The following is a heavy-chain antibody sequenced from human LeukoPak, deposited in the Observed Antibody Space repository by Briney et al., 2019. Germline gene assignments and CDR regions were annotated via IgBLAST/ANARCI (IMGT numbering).Heavy chain of an antibody. V-gene: IGHV4-59*01. D-gene: IGHD6-19*01. J-gene: IGHJ4*02. CDR3: ARTGYSSGWSSTYFDY. CDR1: GGSISSYY. CDR2: IYYSGST. Sequence: SETLSLTCTVSGGSISSYYWSWIRQPPGKRLEWIGYIYYSGSTNYNPSLKSRVTISVDTSKNQFSLKLSSVTAADTAVYYCARTGYSSGWSSTYFDYWGQGTLVTVSS.